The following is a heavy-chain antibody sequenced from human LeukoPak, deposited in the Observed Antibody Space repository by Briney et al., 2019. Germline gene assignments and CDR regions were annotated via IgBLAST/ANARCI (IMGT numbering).Heavy chain of an antibody. Sequence: PSETLSLTCAVYGGSFSGYYWSWIRQPAGKGLEWIGRIYTSGSTNYNPSLKSRVTMSVDTSKNQFSLKLSSVTAADTAVYYCARDGGGYSPNYFDYWGQGTLVTVSS. CDR3: ARDGGGYSPNYFDY. D-gene: IGHD5-18*01. J-gene: IGHJ4*02. V-gene: IGHV4-4*07. CDR1: GGSFSGYY. CDR2: IYTSGST.